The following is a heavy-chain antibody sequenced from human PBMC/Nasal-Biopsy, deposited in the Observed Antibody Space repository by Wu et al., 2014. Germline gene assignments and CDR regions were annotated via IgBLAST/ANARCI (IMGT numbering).Heavy chain of an antibody. V-gene: IGHV4-30-4*01. J-gene: IGHJ6*02. Sequence: LVKPTQTLTLTCTFSGGSISNGEFYWSWIRQPPGRGLEWIGYIYYGGNTYYNPSIKSRITMSVDTSKNQFSLKLNSVTAADTAVYYCARWEYYHAMDAWGQGTTVTVSS. CDR1: GGSISNGEFY. CDR2: IYYGGNT. D-gene: IGHD1-26*01. CDR3: ARWEYYHAMDA.